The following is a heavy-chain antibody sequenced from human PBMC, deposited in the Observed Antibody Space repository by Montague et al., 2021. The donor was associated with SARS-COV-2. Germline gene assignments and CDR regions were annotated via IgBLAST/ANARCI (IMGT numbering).Heavy chain of an antibody. Sequence: CAISGDSVSGYNVSWNWIRQSPSRGLEWLGRTYYRSRWFYHYEVSLKGRISIKADTSKNQFSLQLDSVTPEDTAVYYCARGVGLGHYTGYAFDIWGQGTLVTVSS. CDR1: GDSVSGYNVS. V-gene: IGHV6-1*01. D-gene: IGHD3-3*01. CDR2: TYYRSRWFY. CDR3: ARGVGLGHYTGYAFDI. J-gene: IGHJ3*02.